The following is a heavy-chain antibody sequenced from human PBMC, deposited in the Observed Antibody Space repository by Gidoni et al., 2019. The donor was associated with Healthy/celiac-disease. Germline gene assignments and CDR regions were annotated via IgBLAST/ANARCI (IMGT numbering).Heavy chain of an antibody. CDR2: ISSSGSTI. Sequence: QVQLVESGGGLVKPGGSLRLSCAASGFTFSDYYMSWIRQAPGKGLEWVSYISSSGSTIYYADSVKGRFTISRDNAKNSLYLQMNSMRAEDTAVYYCARGAGYSSSWYEWFRGNWFDPWGQGTLVTVSS. J-gene: IGHJ5*02. D-gene: IGHD6-13*01. CDR1: GFTFSDYY. CDR3: ARGAGYSSSWYEWFRGNWFDP. V-gene: IGHV3-11*01.